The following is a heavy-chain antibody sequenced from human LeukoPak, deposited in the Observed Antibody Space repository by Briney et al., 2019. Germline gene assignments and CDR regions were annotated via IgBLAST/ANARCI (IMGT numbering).Heavy chain of an antibody. J-gene: IGHJ4*02. V-gene: IGHV4-59*01. D-gene: IGHD6-6*01. CDR3: ARGIAARLDY. Sequence: SETLSLTCTVSGGSISSYYWSWIRQPPGKGLEWIGYIYYSGSTYYNPSLKSRVTISVDTSKNQFSLKLSSVTAADTAVYYCARGIAARLDYWGQGTLVTVSS. CDR2: IYYSGST. CDR1: GGSISSYY.